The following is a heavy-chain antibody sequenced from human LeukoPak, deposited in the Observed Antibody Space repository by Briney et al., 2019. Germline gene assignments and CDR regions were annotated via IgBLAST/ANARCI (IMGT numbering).Heavy chain of an antibody. Sequence: SETLSLTCTVSGGSISSSSYYWGWIRQPPGKGLEWIGSIYYSGSTYYNPSLKSRVTISVDTSKNQFSLKLSSVTAADTAVYYCARDRGSSSSLLDHWGQGTLVTVSS. CDR2: IYYSGST. V-gene: IGHV4-39*07. D-gene: IGHD6-6*01. J-gene: IGHJ4*02. CDR3: ARDRGSSSSLLDH. CDR1: GGSISSSSYY.